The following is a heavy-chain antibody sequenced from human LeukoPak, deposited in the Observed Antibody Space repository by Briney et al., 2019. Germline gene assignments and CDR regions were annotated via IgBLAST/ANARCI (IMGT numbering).Heavy chain of an antibody. Sequence: GGSLRLSCAASGFTFSSYAMSWVRQAPGKGLEWVSAISGSGGSTYYADSVKGRFTISRDNSKNTLYLQMNSLRAEDTAVYYCAKDLVAARYYYYYGMDVWGQGTTVTVSS. CDR2: ISGSGGST. CDR1: GFTFSSYA. CDR3: AKDLVAARYYYYYGMDV. V-gene: IGHV3-23*01. D-gene: IGHD2-15*01. J-gene: IGHJ6*02.